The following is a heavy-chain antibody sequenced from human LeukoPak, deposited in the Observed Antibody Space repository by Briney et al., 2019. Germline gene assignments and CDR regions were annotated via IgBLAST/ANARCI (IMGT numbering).Heavy chain of an antibody. CDR2: ISSSGSTI. D-gene: IGHD6-13*01. CDR3: AGQQLAGGAFDI. Sequence: PGGSLRLSCAASGFTFSDYYMSWIRQAPGKGLEWVSYISSSGSTIYYADSVKGRFTTSRDNAKNSLYLQMNSLRAEDTAVYYCAGQQLAGGAFDIWGQGTMVTVSS. V-gene: IGHV3-11*01. CDR1: GFTFSDYY. J-gene: IGHJ3*02.